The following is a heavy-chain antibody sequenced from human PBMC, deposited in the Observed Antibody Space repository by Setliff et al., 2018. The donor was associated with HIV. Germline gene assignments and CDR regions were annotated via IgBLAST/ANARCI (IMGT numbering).Heavy chain of an antibody. J-gene: IGHJ5*02. CDR1: GGTFSNYG. D-gene: IGHD2-2*01. CDR3: ARDFGGYCSSMSCPGLFDP. Sequence: SVKVSCKASGGTFSNYGVSWVRQAPGQGLEWMGGIIPISGTANYAQKFQGRVTITTEESTSTAYMELSGLRSEDTAVYYCARDFGGYCSSMSCPGLFDPWGQGTLVTVSS. V-gene: IGHV1-69*05. CDR2: IIPISGTA.